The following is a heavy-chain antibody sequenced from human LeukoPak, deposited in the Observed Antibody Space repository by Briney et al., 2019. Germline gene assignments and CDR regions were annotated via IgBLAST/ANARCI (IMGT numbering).Heavy chain of an antibody. V-gene: IGHV3-23*01. CDR1: KFTFDNYA. CDR2: ISSSGDIT. CDR3: ARGSRGKRVDFFDY. J-gene: IGHJ4*02. Sequence: GGSLRLSCAASKFTFDNYAMSWVRQAPGKGLEWVSSISSSGDITFYADSVKGRFTISRDNSNYALYLQMNSLRAEDTAVYYCARGSRGKRVDFFDYWGQGTLVTVSS. D-gene: IGHD5-12*01.